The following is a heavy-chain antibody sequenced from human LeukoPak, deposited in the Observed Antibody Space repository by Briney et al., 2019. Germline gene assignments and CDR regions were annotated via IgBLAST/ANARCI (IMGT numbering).Heavy chain of an antibody. CDR1: WLSVSSFY. V-gene: IGHV3-53*05. CDR2: MYSDDTT. Sequence: GGSVRLSCAASWLSVSSFYMNWVRQAPGKGLAWVSVMYSDDTTYYADSVKGRFTISRDDSKNTLYLQMNSLRAEDTAVYYCAKEDSGYGYGLGEPFDYWGQGTLVTVSS. J-gene: IGHJ4*02. CDR3: AKEDSGYGYGLGEPFDY. D-gene: IGHD5-18*01.